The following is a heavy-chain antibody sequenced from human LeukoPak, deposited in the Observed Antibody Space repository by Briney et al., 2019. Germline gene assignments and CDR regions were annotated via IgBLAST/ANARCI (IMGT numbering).Heavy chain of an antibody. CDR3: AKVGAQYYFDY. J-gene: IGHJ4*02. CDR2: INPSGGST. V-gene: IGHV3-23*01. Sequence: GGSLRLSCAASGFTFSSYAMSWVRQAPGKGQEWVSVINPSGGSTYYADSVKGRFTISRDNSKNTLFLQMNSLRAEDTALYYCAKVGAQYYFDYWGQGTLVTVSS. D-gene: IGHD1-26*01. CDR1: GFTFSSYA.